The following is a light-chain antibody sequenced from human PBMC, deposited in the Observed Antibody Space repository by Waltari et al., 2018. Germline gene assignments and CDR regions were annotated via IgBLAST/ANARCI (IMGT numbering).Light chain of an antibody. Sequence: QAALTQPPSMSGSPGQSVTFSCTGTSSDIGGYNRVSWYQQLPGKAPKLMIYEVSQRPEGVSDRFSGSKSGNTASLTISGLQAEDEADYYCSSYAGSNTWVFGGGTRLTVL. V-gene: IGLV2-8*01. J-gene: IGLJ3*02. CDR2: EVS. CDR3: SSYAGSNTWV. CDR1: SSDIGGYNR.